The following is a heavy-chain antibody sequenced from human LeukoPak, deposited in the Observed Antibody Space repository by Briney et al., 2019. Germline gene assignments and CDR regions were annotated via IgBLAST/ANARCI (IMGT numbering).Heavy chain of an antibody. CDR1: GGSISSYY. D-gene: IGHD5-18*01. CDR2: IYYSGST. V-gene: IGHV4-59*12. J-gene: IGHJ4*02. Sequence: SETLSLTCTVSGGSISSYYWSWIRQPPGKGLEWIGYIYYSGSTNYNPSLKSRVTISVDTSKNQFSLKLSSVTAADTAVYYCARIVQLWFIIDYWGQGTLVTVSS. CDR3: ARIVQLWFIIDY.